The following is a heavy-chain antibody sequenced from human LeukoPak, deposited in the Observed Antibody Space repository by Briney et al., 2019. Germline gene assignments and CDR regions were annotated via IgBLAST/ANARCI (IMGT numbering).Heavy chain of an antibody. CDR2: ISSSSSYI. CDR3: ARRLGAYYDFWSGYSAEYYFDY. Sequence: NPGGSLRLSCAASGFTFSSYSMNWVRQAPGKGLEWVSSISSSSSYIYYADSVKGRFTISRDNAKNSLYLQMNSLRAEDTAVYYCARRLGAYYDFWSGYSAEYYFDYWGQGTLVTVSS. V-gene: IGHV3-21*01. J-gene: IGHJ4*02. D-gene: IGHD3-3*01. CDR1: GFTFSSYS.